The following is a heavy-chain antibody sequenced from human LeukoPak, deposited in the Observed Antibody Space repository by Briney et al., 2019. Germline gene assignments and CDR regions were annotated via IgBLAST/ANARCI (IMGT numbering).Heavy chain of an antibody. V-gene: IGHV1-69*04. J-gene: IGHJ4*02. CDR1: GGTFSSYA. CDR2: IIPILGTA. Sequence: EASVKVSCKASGGTFSSYAISWVRQAPGQGLEWMGRIIPILGTANYAQKFQGRVTITADKSTSTAYMELSSLRSEDTAVYYCASTHRPGRYSSGWYIDYWGQGTLVTVSS. D-gene: IGHD6-19*01. CDR3: ASTHRPGRYSSGWYIDY.